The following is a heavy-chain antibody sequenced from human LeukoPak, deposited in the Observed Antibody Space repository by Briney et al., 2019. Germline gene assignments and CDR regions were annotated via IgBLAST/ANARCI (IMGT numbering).Heavy chain of an antibody. V-gene: IGHV4-59*08. CDR1: GGSISRYY. J-gene: IGHJ3*02. Sequence: SETLSLTCTVSGGSISRYYWSWIRQPPGKGLEWIGYIYYSGSTNYNPSLKSRVTISVDTSKNQFSLKLNSVTAADTAVYYCARNLAAAGRGEAFDIWGQGTMVTVSS. CDR3: ARNLAAAGRGEAFDI. D-gene: IGHD6-13*01. CDR2: IYYSGST.